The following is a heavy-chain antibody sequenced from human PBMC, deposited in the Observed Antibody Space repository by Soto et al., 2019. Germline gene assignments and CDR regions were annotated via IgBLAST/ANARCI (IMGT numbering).Heavy chain of an antibody. J-gene: IGHJ3*02. Sequence: EVQLVESGGGLVQPGRSLRLSCAASGFTFDDYAMHWVRQAPGKGLEWVSGISWNSGSIGYADSVKGRFTISRDNSKNTLYLQMNSLRAEDTAVYYCATSSSWYSYAFDIWGQGTMVTVSS. D-gene: IGHD6-13*01. CDR3: ATSSSWYSYAFDI. CDR2: ISWNSGSI. V-gene: IGHV3-9*01. CDR1: GFTFDDYA.